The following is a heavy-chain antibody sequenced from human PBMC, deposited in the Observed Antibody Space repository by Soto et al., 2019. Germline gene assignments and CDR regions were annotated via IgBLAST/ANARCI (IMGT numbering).Heavy chain of an antibody. D-gene: IGHD2-21*01. CDR3: ARTDNVGYYPH. J-gene: IGHJ4*02. CDR1: DHKESDIGD. V-gene: IGHV4-38-2*02. CDR2: IYHTGTT. Sequence: SATLSHTKTVSDHKESDIGDLGWFLQSPGRGLEWIASIYHTGTTYYTPSLESRVTISVDTSKNQFSLRLSSVTAADAAVYLCARTDNVGYYPHCGQGNPVTLS.